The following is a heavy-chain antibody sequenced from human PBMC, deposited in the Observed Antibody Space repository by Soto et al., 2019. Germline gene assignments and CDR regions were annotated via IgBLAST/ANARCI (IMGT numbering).Heavy chain of an antibody. Sequence: PSETLSLTSSVSNAYISTTGDYWSWIRQPPGKGLEWIGNIYYRGTTYYNPSLQSRVSISLDTSKNQFSLNLNSVTAADTAVYFCARDLGYCHGGRCYSSGWFDLWGQGTLVTVSS. V-gene: IGHV4-31*03. CDR2: IYYRGTT. J-gene: IGHJ5*02. CDR3: ARDLGYCHGGRCYSSGWFDL. D-gene: IGHD2-15*01. CDR1: NAYISTTGDY.